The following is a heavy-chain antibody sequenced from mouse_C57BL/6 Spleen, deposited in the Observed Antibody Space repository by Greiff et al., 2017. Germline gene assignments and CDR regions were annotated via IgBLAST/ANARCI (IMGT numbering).Heavy chain of an antibody. J-gene: IGHJ4*01. CDR2: IYPRSGNT. Sequence: VQLQEPGAELARPGASVKLSCKASGYTFTSYGISWVKQRTGQGLEWIGEIYPRSGNTYYNEKFKGKATLTADKSSSTAYMELRSLTSEDSAVYFCARRITTVVARAMDYWGQGTSGTVSS. D-gene: IGHD1-1*01. CDR1: GYTFTSYG. V-gene: IGHV1-81*01. CDR3: ARRITTVVARAMDY.